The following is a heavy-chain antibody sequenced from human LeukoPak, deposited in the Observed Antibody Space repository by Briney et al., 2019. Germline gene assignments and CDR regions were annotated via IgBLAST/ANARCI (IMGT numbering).Heavy chain of an antibody. J-gene: IGHJ4*02. CDR2: IYYSGST. Sequence: SETLSLTCTVSGGSIGSYYWSWIRQPPGKGLEWIGYIYYSGSTNYNPSLKSRVTISVDTSKNQFSLKLSSVTAADTAVYYCAREVGYSNYFDYWGQGTLVTVSS. CDR3: AREVGYSNYFDY. V-gene: IGHV4-59*01. D-gene: IGHD2-15*01. CDR1: GGSIGSYY.